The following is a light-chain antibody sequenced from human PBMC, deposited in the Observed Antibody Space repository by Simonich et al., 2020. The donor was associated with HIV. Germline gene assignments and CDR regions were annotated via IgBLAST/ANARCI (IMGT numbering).Light chain of an antibody. CDR3: CSSAGSRV. CDR1: SSDVGGYAY. V-gene: IGLV2-23*02. Sequence: QSALTQPASVSGSPGQSITISCTGTSSDVGGYAYVSWYQQHPGKAPKLMIYDVSKRPSGVSNRFSGSRSGNTASLTISGLQAEDEADYYCCSSAGSRVFGGGTKLTVL. J-gene: IGLJ3*02. CDR2: DVS.